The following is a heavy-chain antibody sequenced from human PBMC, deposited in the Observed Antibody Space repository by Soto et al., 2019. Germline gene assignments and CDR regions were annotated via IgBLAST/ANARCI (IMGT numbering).Heavy chain of an antibody. D-gene: IGHD3-10*01. CDR2: IYHSGST. Sequence: PSETLSLTCAVSGGSISSGGYSWSWIRQPPGKGLEWIGYIYHSGSTYYNPSLKSRVTISVDRSKNQFSLKLSSVTAADTAVYYCARVGYDSGSSNWFDPWGQGTLVTVSS. CDR1: GGSISSGGYS. J-gene: IGHJ5*02. V-gene: IGHV4-30-2*01. CDR3: ARVGYDSGSSNWFDP.